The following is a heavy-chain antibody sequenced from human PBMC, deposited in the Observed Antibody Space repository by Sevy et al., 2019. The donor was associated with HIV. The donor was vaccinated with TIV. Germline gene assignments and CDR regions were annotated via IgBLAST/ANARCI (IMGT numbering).Heavy chain of an antibody. J-gene: IGHJ6*02. CDR3: ARAPLRITLVRGVNVYYYYNGMDV. CDR1: GFTVSSNY. D-gene: IGHD3-10*01. V-gene: IGHV3-53*01. Sequence: GGSLRLSCAASGFTVSSNYMSWVRQAPGKGLEWVSVIYSGGSTYYADSVKGRFTISRDNSKNTLYLQMNSLRAEDTAVYYCARAPLRITLVRGVNVYYYYNGMDVWGQGTTVTVSS. CDR2: IYSGGST.